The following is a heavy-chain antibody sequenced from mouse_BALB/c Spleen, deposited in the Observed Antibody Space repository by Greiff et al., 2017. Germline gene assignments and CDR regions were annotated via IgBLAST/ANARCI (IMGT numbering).Heavy chain of an antibody. Sequence: EVKLQESGAELVKPGASVKLSCTASGFNIKDTYMHWVKQRPEQGLEWIGRIDPANGNTKYDPKFQGKATITADTSSNTAYLQLSSLTSEDTAVYYCARGSTMITWFAYWGQGTLVTVSA. CDR2: IDPANGNT. J-gene: IGHJ3*01. D-gene: IGHD2-4*01. CDR1: GFNIKDTY. CDR3: ARGSTMITWFAY. V-gene: IGHV14-3*02.